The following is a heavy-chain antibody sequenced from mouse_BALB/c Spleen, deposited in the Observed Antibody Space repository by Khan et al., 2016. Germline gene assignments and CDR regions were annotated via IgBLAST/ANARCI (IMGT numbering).Heavy chain of an antibody. CDR1: GYSLTRYG. CDR3: ARLETI. D-gene: IGHD2-12*01. Sequence: QVQLQQSGPGLVAPSQSLSITCTVYGYSLTRYGVHWVRQPPGKGLEWLGVIWAGGSTNYNSALMSRLSISKDNSKSQVFLKMNSLQTDDTAKYYCARLETIWGQGTTLTVSS. J-gene: IGHJ2*01. CDR2: IWAGGST. V-gene: IGHV2-9*02.